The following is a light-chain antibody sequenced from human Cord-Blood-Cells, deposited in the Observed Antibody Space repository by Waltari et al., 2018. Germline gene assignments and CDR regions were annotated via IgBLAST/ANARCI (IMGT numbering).Light chain of an antibody. CDR1: SSNIGNNY. CDR3: GTWDSSLSAGV. J-gene: IGLJ2*01. V-gene: IGLV1-51*01. CDR2: DNN. Sequence: QSVLTQPPSVSAAPGQKVTISCSGSSSNIGNNYVSWYQQLPGTAPTLLIYDNNQRPSGIPDRFSGSKSGTSATLGSTGLQTGDEADYYCGTWDSSLSAGVFGGGTKLTVL.